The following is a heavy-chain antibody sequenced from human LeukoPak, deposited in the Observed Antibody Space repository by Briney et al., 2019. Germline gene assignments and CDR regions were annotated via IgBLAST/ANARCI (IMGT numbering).Heavy chain of an antibody. V-gene: IGHV3-21*01. CDR2: ISGGT. D-gene: IGHD3-22*01. CDR1: GFTFTNYA. Sequence: GGSLRLSCAASGFTFTNYAMNWVRQAPGKGLEWVSGISGGTYDADSVKGRFTISRDNAKNSLYLQMDGLRAEDTAVYYCARGALGGYYDSSGYYYYYYYMDVWGKGTTVTVSS. J-gene: IGHJ6*03. CDR3: ARGALGGYYDSSGYYYYYYYMDV.